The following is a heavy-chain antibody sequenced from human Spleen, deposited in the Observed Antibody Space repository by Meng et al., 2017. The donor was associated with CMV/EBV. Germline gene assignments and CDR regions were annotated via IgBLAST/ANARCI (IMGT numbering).Heavy chain of an antibody. CDR3: AIGRGYSSGWDSAEYFQH. Sequence: TFSSEAMSWVRQAPGKGLEWVSTISSSGTNRYYEDSVRGNFTISRDNSKDTLYLELSSLRAEDTAVYYCAIGRGYSSGWDSAEYFQHWGRGTLVTVSS. D-gene: IGHD6-19*01. J-gene: IGHJ1*01. CDR2: ISSSGTNR. CDR1: TFSSEA. V-gene: IGHV3-23*01.